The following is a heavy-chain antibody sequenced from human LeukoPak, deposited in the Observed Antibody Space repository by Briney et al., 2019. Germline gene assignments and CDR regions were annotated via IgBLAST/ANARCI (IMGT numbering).Heavy chain of an antibody. D-gene: IGHD2-15*01. CDR1: GGTFSSYA. V-gene: IGHV1-69*13. CDR3: ARDRTDIVVVVAATSLDY. CDR2: IIPIFGTA. Sequence: GASVKVSCKASGGTFSSYAIGWVRQAPGQGLEWMGGIIPIFGTANYAQKFQGRVTITADESTSTAYMELSSLRSEDTAVYYCARDRTDIVVVVAATSLDYWGQGTLVTVSS. J-gene: IGHJ4*02.